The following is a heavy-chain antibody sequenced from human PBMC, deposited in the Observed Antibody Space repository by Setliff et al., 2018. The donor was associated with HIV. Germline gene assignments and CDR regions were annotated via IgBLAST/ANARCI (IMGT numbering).Heavy chain of an antibody. CDR3: ARRQMVVAAVDAFDI. D-gene: IGHD2-15*01. J-gene: IGHJ3*02. CDR1: GYSISAAYY. V-gene: IGHV4-38-2*01. Sequence: SETLSLTCAVSGYSISAAYYWGWIRQPPGKGLEWIGSVYHSGTTYSNPSLKSRVTISVDTSKNQFSLRLTSVTAADTAVYYCARRQMVVAAVDAFDIWGQGTMVTVSS. CDR2: VYHSGTT.